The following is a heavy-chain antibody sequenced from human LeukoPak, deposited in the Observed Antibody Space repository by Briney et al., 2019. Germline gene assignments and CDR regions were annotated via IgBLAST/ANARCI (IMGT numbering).Heavy chain of an antibody. CDR3: ARGSTPSYYYDTSGHFDY. J-gene: IGHJ4*02. CDR2: INPSGGST. D-gene: IGHD3-22*01. CDR1: GYTFTSYY. V-gene: IGHV1-46*01. Sequence: ASVNVSCKASGYTFTSYYMHWVRQAPGQGLEWMGIINPSGGSTNYAQKFQGRVTMTRDTSTSTVYMELSSLRSEDTAVYYCARGSTPSYYYDTSGHFDYWGQGTLVTVSS.